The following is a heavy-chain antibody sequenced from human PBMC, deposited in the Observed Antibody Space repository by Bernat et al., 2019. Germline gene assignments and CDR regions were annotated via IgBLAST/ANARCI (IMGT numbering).Heavy chain of an antibody. CDR2: FDPEDGET. J-gene: IGHJ4*02. V-gene: IGHV1-24*01. CDR1: GYTLTELS. CDR3: ATRLGLSCYDSSGYPISGFDY. D-gene: IGHD3-22*01. Sequence: QVQLVQSGAEVKKPGASVKVSCKVSGYTLTELSMHWVRQAPGKGLEWMGGFDPEDGETIYAQKFQGRVTMTEDTSTDTAYMELSSLRSEDTAVYYCATRLGLSCYDSSGYPISGFDYWGQGTLVTVSS.